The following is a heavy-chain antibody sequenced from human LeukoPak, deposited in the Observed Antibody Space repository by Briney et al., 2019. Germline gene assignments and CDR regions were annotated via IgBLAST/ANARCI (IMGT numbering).Heavy chain of an antibody. V-gene: IGHV3-53*01. J-gene: IGHJ3*02. CDR3: AKDHYYDSSGYYYGSAFDI. CDR1: GFTVSSNS. D-gene: IGHD3-22*01. CDR2: IYSGTI. Sequence: PGGSLRLSCTVSGFTVSSNSMSWVRQAPGKGLEWVSFIYSGTIHYSDSVKGRFTISRDNSKNTLYLQMNSLRAEDTAVYYCAKDHYYDSSGYYYGSAFDIWGQGTMVTVSS.